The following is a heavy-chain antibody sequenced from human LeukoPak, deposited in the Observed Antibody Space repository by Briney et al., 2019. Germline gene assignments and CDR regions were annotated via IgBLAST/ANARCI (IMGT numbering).Heavy chain of an antibody. Sequence: EASVKVSCKASGYTFTSYAMHWVRQAPGQRLEWMGWINAGNGNTKYSQKFQGRVTITRDTSASTAYMELSSLRSEDTAVYYCATHLPVTVTTHFFDYWGQGTLVTVSS. CDR1: GYTFTSYA. V-gene: IGHV1-3*01. CDR2: INAGNGNT. D-gene: IGHD4-17*01. J-gene: IGHJ4*02. CDR3: ATHLPVTVTTHFFDY.